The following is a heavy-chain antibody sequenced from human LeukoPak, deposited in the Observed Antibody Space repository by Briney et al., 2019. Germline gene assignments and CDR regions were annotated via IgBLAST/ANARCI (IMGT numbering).Heavy chain of an antibody. D-gene: IGHD1-14*01. J-gene: IGHJ4*02. CDR1: GFTFSNYW. CDR3: ARLRTFDY. Sequence: PGGSLRLSRAASGFTFSNYWMSWVRQAPGKGLEWVANIKQDGSEKYYVGSVKGRFTISRDNADNSLYLQMNSLRAEDTAVYYCARLRTFDYWGQGTLVTVSS. V-gene: IGHV3-7*03. CDR2: IKQDGSEK.